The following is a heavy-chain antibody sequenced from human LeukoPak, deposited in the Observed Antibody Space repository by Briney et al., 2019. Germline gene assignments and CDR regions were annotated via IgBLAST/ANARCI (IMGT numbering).Heavy chain of an antibody. J-gene: IGHJ4*02. D-gene: IGHD4-23*01. CDR1: GFTFSTYG. V-gene: IGHV3-33*01. CDR2: IWYNGNNK. CDR3: AREEGADGTSGINS. Sequence: PGGSLRLSCAASGFTFSTYGMHWVRQAPGKGLEWVSDIWYNGNNKYYADSVKGRFTISRDNSKKTVYLQMNSLRVEDTAVYYCAREEGADGTSGINSWGQETLVIVSS.